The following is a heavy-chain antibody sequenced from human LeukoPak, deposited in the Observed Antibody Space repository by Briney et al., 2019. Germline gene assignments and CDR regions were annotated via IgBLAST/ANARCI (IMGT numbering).Heavy chain of an antibody. CDR2: MNPNSGNT. V-gene: IGHV1-8*01. J-gene: IGHJ5*02. D-gene: IGHD4-17*01. CDR1: GYTFTSYD. Sequence: GASVKVSCKASGYTFTSYDINWVRQATGQGLEWMGWMNPNSGNTGYAQKFQGRVTITADKSTSTAYMELSSLRSEDTAVYYCARYGDSNWFDPWGQGTLVTVSS. CDR3: ARYGDSNWFDP.